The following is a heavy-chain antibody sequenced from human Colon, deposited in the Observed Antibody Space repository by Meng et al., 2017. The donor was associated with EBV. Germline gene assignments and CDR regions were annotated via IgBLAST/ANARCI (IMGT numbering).Heavy chain of an antibody. CDR1: GLPFSGFA. CDR3: ARGGGSRSWSFDY. D-gene: IGHD6-13*01. V-gene: IGHV3-30-3*01. CDR2: TSYDETDK. Sequence: VHVVASGGVVAQPGRALRFSCEASGLPFSGFAMHWVRQAPGKGLEWVALTSYDETDKYYADSVKGRFIISRDNSNNTLSLQMNSLRAEDSAVYYCARGGGSRSWSFDYWGQGTLVTVSS. J-gene: IGHJ4*02.